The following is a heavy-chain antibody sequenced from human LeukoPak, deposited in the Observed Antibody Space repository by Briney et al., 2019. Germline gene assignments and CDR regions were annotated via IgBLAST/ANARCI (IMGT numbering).Heavy chain of an antibody. D-gene: IGHD6-19*01. CDR2: IHTSGST. CDR1: GVSISSYH. J-gene: IGHJ4*02. Sequence: SDTLSLTCTVSGVSISSYHWSWIRQPAGKGLEWIGRIHTSGSTNYNPSLKSRVTMSLDTSKNQFSLKLTSVTAADTAVYYCARDRGSRGWGFRYWGRAALVTVSS. V-gene: IGHV4-4*07. CDR3: ARDRGSRGWGFRY.